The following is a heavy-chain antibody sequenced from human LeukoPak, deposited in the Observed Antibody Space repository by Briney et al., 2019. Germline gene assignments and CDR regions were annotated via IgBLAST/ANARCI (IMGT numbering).Heavy chain of an antibody. CDR2: ISAYNGNT. J-gene: IGHJ1*01. CDR1: GYTFTSYG. CDR3: ARDGRAVAGDAEYFQH. Sequence: WASVKVSWKASGYTFTSYGISWVRQAPGQGLEWMGWISAYNGNTNYAQKLQGRVTMTTDTSTSTAYMELRSLRSDDTAVYYCARDGRAVAGDAEYFQHWGQGTLVTVSS. V-gene: IGHV1-18*04. D-gene: IGHD6-19*01.